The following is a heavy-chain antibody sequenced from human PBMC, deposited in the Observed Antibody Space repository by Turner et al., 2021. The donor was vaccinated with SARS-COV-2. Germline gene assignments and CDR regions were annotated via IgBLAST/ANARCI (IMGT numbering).Heavy chain of an antibody. CDR3: ARDHIGVYYAMDV. CDR2: MNSDGRST. D-gene: IGHD3-10*01. V-gene: IGHV3-74*01. J-gene: IGHJ6*02. Sequence: EVQLVESGGGLVQPGGSLRLSCAASGFTFSSYWMHWVRQAPGKGLVWGSGMNSDGRSTRYGGDGKGRVTISRDNAKNRLYLQMNRLRAEDTAVYDCARDHIGVYYAMDVWGQGTTVTVSS. CDR1: GFTFSSYW.